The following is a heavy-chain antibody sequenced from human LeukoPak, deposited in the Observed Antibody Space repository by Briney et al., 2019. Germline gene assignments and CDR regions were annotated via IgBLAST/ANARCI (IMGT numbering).Heavy chain of an antibody. J-gene: IGHJ4*02. CDR3: TRPPSPYCSSTSCYESVDY. D-gene: IGHD2-2*01. CDR2: IRSKANSYAT. V-gene: IGHV3-73*01. Sequence: QSGGSLRFSCAASGFTFSGSAKHWVRQASGKGLEWVGRIRSKANSYATAYAASVKGRFTISRDDSKNTAYLQMNSLKTEDTAVYYCTRPPSPYCSSTSCYESVDYWGQGTLVTVSS. CDR1: GFTFSGSA.